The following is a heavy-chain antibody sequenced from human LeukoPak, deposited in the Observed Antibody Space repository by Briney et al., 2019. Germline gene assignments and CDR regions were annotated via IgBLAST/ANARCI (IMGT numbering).Heavy chain of an antibody. Sequence: ASVKVSCKASGYTFTGYYMHWVRQAPGQGLEWMGWINPNSGDTNIGQKFQGRVTLTSDTSKSTAYTELTSLKSDDTAMYYCARRDGYGAYGIWGQGTMVTVSS. V-gene: IGHV1-2*02. J-gene: IGHJ3*02. D-gene: IGHD5-24*01. CDR3: ARRDGYGAYGI. CDR1: GYTFTGYY. CDR2: INPNSGDT.